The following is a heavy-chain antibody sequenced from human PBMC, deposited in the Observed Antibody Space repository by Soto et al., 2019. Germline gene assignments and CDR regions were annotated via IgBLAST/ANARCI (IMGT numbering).Heavy chain of an antibody. Sequence: SETLSLTCAVYGGSFSGYYWSWIRQPPGKGLECIGEINHSGSTNYNPSLKSRVTISVDTSKNQFSLKLSSVTAADTAVYYCARGRLVEGGILVVPAAPGGHYYYGMDVWGQGTTVTVSS. CDR2: INHSGST. V-gene: IGHV4-34*01. CDR3: ARGRLVEGGILVVPAAPGGHYYYGMDV. J-gene: IGHJ6*02. D-gene: IGHD2-2*01. CDR1: GGSFSGYY.